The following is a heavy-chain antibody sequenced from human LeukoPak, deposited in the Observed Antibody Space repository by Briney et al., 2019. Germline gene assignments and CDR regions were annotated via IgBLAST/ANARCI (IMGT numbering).Heavy chain of an antibody. CDR3: ASLYGSHSRVDY. D-gene: IGHD4-23*01. V-gene: IGHV3-74*01. J-gene: IGHJ4*02. Sequence: GGSLRLSCAASGFTFSSYKMYWVRQTPGKELVWVSRITSDGSSTTYADSVKGRFTISRDNAKNTLYLQMNSLRAEDTALYYCASLYGSHSRVDYWGQGTLVTVSS. CDR1: GFTFSSYK. CDR2: ITSDGSST.